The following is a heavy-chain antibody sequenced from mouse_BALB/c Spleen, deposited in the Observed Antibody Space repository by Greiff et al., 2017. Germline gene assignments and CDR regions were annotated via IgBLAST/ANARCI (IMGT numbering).Heavy chain of an antibody. CDR2: ISSGGSYT. V-gene: IGHV5-6*01. D-gene: IGHD2-3*01. CDR3: ARHDGKGFDY. Sequence: EVQLVESGGDLVKPGGSLKLSCAASGFTFSSYGMSWVRQTPDKRLEWVATISSGGSYTYYPDSVKGRFTISRDNAKNTLYLQMSSLKSEDTAMYYCARHDGKGFDYWGQGTTLTVSS. CDR1: GFTFSSYG. J-gene: IGHJ2*01.